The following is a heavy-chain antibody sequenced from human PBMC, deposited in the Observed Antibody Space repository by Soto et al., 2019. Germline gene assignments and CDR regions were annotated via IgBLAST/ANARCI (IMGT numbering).Heavy chain of an antibody. D-gene: IGHD2-2*01. V-gene: IGHV4-4*07. CDR1: GGSISTYY. Sequence: SETLSLTCTVSGGSISTYYWSWIRQPAGKGLEWIGRIYASWSTNYNPSLKSRVTMSVATSKNQFSLKLSSVTAADTAVYYCARGGMVIIPTATEFDYWGQGTLVTVSS. CDR2: IYASWST. CDR3: ARGGMVIIPTATEFDY. J-gene: IGHJ4*02.